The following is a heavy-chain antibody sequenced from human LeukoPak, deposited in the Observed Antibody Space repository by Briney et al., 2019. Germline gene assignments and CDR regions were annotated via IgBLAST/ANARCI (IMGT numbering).Heavy chain of an antibody. CDR1: GFTFSSDW. CDR2: IKQEGSEK. CDR3: ARAQMVRGVIIVGTNLGYFDY. D-gene: IGHD3-10*01. V-gene: IGHV3-7*01. Sequence: GGSLRLSCAAAGFTFSSDWMTWVRQAPGKGLEWVANIKQEGSEKYYVDSVKGRFTLSRDNAKNSLYLQMNSLRAEDTAVYYCARAQMVRGVIIVGTNLGYFDYWGQGTLVTVSS. J-gene: IGHJ4*02.